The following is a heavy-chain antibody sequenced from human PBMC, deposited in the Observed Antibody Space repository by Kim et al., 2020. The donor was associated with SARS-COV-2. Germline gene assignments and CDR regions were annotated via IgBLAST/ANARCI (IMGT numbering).Heavy chain of an antibody. CDR3: ARVYSGYDFWDAFDI. CDR1: GFTFSSYS. Sequence: GGSLRLSCAASGFTFSSYSMNWVRQAPGKGLEWVSSISSSSSYIYYADSVKGRFTISRDNAKNSLYLQMNSLRAEDTAVYYCARVYSGYDFWDAFDIWGQGTMVTVSS. V-gene: IGHV3-21*01. J-gene: IGHJ3*02. D-gene: IGHD5-12*01. CDR2: ISSSSSYI.